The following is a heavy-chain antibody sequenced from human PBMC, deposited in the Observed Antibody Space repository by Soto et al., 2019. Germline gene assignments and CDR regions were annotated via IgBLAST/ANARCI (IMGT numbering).Heavy chain of an antibody. CDR2: ISGSGGST. D-gene: IGHD1-7*01. CDR3: AKDNRVEGWNYRDAFDI. Sequence: EVQLLESGGGLVQPGGSLRLSCAASGFTFSSYAMSWVRQAPGKGLEWVSAISGSGGSTYYANSVKGRFTIPRDKSKNTLHLQMNSLRAEDTAVYYCAKDNRVEGWNYRDAFDIWGQGTMVTVSS. CDR1: GFTFSSYA. V-gene: IGHV3-23*01. J-gene: IGHJ3*02.